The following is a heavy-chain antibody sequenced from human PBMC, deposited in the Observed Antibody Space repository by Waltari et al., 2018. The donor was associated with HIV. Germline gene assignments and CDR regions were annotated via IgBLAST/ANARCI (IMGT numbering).Heavy chain of an antibody. Sequence: EVHLVEYGGGLVQPGGSLRLSCAASGIDFSRAWMSWVGQAPGQRLKLVGPPKSATVGVTTASAAPVIDRFSMSRDDSKNTLYLQMNRLKTEDTAMYYCAASFYDSSGYRYWGQGTLVTVSS. CDR1: GIDFSRAW. CDR3: AASFYDSSGYRY. CDR2: PKSATVGVTT. V-gene: IGHV3-15*01. J-gene: IGHJ4*02. D-gene: IGHD3-22*01.